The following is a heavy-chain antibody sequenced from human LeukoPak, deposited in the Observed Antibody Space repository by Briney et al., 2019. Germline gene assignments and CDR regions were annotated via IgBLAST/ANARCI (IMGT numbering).Heavy chain of an antibody. CDR2: ISAYNGNT. V-gene: IGHV1-18*01. Sequence: GASVKVSSKASGYTFTSYGISWVRQAPGQGLEWMGWISAYNGNTNYAQKLQGRVTMTTDTSTSTAYMELRSLRSDDTAVYYCARAVTGTTMKTTNWFDPWGQGTLVTVSS. CDR3: ARAVTGTTMKTTNWFDP. CDR1: GYTFTSYG. J-gene: IGHJ5*02. D-gene: IGHD1-7*01.